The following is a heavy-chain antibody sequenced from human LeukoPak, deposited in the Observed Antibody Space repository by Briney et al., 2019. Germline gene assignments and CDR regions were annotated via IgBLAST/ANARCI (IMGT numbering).Heavy chain of an antibody. V-gene: IGHV1-69*04. J-gene: IGHJ6*02. CDR1: GGTFSSYA. CDR2: IIPILGIA. CDR3: AREWDTMVRGVMDV. D-gene: IGHD3-10*01. Sequence: ASVKVSCKASGGTFSSYAISWVRQAPGQGLEWMGRIIPILGIANYALKFQGRVTITADKSTSTAYMELSSLRSEDTAVYYCAREWDTMVRGVMDVWGQGTTVTVSS.